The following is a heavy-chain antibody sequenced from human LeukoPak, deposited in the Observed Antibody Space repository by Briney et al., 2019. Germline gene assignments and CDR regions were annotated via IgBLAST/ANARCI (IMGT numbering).Heavy chain of an antibody. V-gene: IGHV4-34*01. D-gene: IGHD5-24*01. CDR3: ARTLGRRDGYTRLDAIDI. CDR1: GGSFSGYY. CDR2: INHSGST. J-gene: IGHJ3*02. Sequence: TSETLSLTCAVYGGSFSGYYWSWIRQPPGKGLEWIGEINHSGSTNYNPSLKSRVTISVDTSKNQFSLKLSSVTAADTAIYYCARTLGRRDGYTRLDAIDIWGQGTMVTVSS.